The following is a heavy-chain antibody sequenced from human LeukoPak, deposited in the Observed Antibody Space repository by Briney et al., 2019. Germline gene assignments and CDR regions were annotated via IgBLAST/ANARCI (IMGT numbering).Heavy chain of an antibody. CDR3: AREVVGATTYYYYGMDV. D-gene: IGHD1-26*01. CDR2: INHSGST. Sequence: GSLRLSCLTSGFTLSTNAMSWVRQPPGKGLEWIGEINHSGSTNYNPSLKSRVTISVDTSKNQFSLKLSSVTAADTAVYYCAREVVGATTYYYYGMDVWGQGTTVTVSS. V-gene: IGHV4-34*01. J-gene: IGHJ6*02. CDR1: GFTLSTNA.